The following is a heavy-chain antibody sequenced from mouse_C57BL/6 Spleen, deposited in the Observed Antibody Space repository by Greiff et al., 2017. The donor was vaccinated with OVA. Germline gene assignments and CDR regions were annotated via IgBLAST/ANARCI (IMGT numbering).Heavy chain of an antibody. CDR2: IHPNSGST. CDR1: GYTFTSYW. Sequence: QVQLQQPGAELVKPGASVKLSCKASGYTFTSYWMHWVKQRPGQGLEWIGMIHPNSGSTNYNEKFKSKATLTVDKSSSTAYMQLSSLTSEDSAVYYCARSFATVVPWYFDVWGTGTTVTVSS. J-gene: IGHJ1*03. D-gene: IGHD1-1*01. CDR3: ARSFATVVPWYFDV. V-gene: IGHV1-64*01.